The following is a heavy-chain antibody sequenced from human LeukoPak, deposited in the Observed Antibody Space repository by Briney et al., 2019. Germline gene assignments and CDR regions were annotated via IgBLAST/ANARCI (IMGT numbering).Heavy chain of an antibody. CDR2: IVVGSGNT. Sequence: SVKVSCKASGFTFTSSAMQWVRQGRGQRLEWIGWIVVGSGNTNYAQKFQERVTITRDMSTSTAYMGLSSLRSEDTAVYYCAGNYYDSSGYQGAFDIWGQGTMVTVSS. V-gene: IGHV1-58*02. CDR3: AGNYYDSSGYQGAFDI. J-gene: IGHJ3*02. CDR1: GFTFTSSA. D-gene: IGHD3-22*01.